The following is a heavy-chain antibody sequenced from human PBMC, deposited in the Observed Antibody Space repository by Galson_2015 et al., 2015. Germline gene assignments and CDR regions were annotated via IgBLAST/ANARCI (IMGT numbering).Heavy chain of an antibody. CDR1: GFTFSSYG. CDR2: IWYDGSNK. J-gene: IGHJ6*03. V-gene: IGHV3-33*01. CDR3: ARGPDIVVVPAAISYYYYYMDV. D-gene: IGHD2-2*01. Sequence: PLRLSCAASGFTFSSYGMHWVRQAPGKGLEWVAVIWYDGSNKYYADSVKGRFTISRDNSKNTLYLQMNSLRAEDTAVYYCARGPDIVVVPAAISYYYYYMDVWGKGTTVTVSS.